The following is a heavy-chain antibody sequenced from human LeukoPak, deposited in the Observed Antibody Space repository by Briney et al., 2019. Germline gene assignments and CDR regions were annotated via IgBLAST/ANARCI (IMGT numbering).Heavy chain of an antibody. CDR2: IYNSGST. Sequence: SETLSLTCTVSGGSISTDYWSWIRQPPGKGLEWIGYIYNSGSTNYNPSLKSRVTISVDTSKNQFSLELSSVTAAATAVYYCARGRRLFMIFGGSFDPWGQGTLVTVSS. V-gene: IGHV4-59*01. D-gene: IGHD3/OR15-3a*01. J-gene: IGHJ5*02. CDR3: ARGRRLFMIFGGSFDP. CDR1: GGSISTDY.